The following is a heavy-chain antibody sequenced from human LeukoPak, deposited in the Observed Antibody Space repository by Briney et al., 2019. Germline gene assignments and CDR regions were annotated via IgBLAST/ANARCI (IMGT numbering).Heavy chain of an antibody. CDR3: ARGHGDPYYYGMDV. V-gene: IGHV1-8*01. D-gene: IGHD4-17*01. Sequence: ASVKVSCKASGYTFTSYDINWVRQATGQGLEWMGWMNPNSGSTGYAQKFQGRVTMTRNTSISTAYMELSSLRSEDTAVYYCARGHGDPYYYGMDVWGQGTTVTVSS. J-gene: IGHJ6*02. CDR1: GYTFTSYD. CDR2: MNPNSGST.